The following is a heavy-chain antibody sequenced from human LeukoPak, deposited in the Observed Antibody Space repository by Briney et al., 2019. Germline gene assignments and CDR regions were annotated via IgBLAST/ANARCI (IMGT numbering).Heavy chain of an antibody. J-gene: IGHJ4*02. D-gene: IGHD6-19*01. V-gene: IGHV3-30*02. Sequence: PGGSLRVSCAASGFIFRNYGIHWVRQAPGKGLEWVAFIRYDGSNEYYADSVKGRFTISRDNSKNTLYLQMNSLRAEDTAVYYCAKDAKSGWSYFDYWGQGNLVTVSS. CDR2: IRYDGSNE. CDR1: GFIFRNYG. CDR3: AKDAKSGWSYFDY.